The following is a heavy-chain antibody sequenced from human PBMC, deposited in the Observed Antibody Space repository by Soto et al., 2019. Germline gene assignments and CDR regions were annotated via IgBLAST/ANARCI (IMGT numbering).Heavy chain of an antibody. J-gene: IGHJ6*02. CDR1: GYRFTSYW. Sequence: PGESLKISCKGSGYRFTSYWISWVRQMPGKGLEWMGRIDPSDSYTNYSPSFQGHVTISADKSISTAYLQWSSLKASDTAMYCCASRVVLWFGESNYGMDVWGQGTTVTVSS. D-gene: IGHD3-10*01. CDR2: IDPSDSYT. CDR3: ASRVVLWFGESNYGMDV. V-gene: IGHV5-10-1*01.